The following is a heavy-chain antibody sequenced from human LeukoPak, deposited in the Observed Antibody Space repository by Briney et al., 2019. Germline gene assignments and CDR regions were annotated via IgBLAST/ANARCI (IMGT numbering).Heavy chain of an antibody. J-gene: IGHJ4*02. D-gene: IGHD3-22*01. CDR2: IIPIFGTA. Sequence: GASVKVSCKASGGTFSSYAISWVRQAPGQGLEWMGGIIPIFGTANYAQKFQGRVTITADESTSTAYMELSSLRSEDTAVYYCASYYYDSSGYYSDHWGQGTLVTVSS. V-gene: IGHV1-69*13. CDR3: ASYYYDSSGYYSDH. CDR1: GGTFSSYA.